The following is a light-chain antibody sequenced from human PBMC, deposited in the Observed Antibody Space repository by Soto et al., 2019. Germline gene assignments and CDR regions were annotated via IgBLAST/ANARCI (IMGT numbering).Light chain of an antibody. V-gene: IGKV3-11*01. CDR1: QSVSNNY. Sequence: EIVLTQSPGTLSLSPGERATLSCRASQSVSNNYLAWYQQKPGQAPRLLIYGASNRATGIPARFSGSGSGTDFTLTISSLEPEDFAVYYCQQRNNWGITFGQGTRLEIK. CDR3: QQRNNWGIT. CDR2: GAS. J-gene: IGKJ5*01.